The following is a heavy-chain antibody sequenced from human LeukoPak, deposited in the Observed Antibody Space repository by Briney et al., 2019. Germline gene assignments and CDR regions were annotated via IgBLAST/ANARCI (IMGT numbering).Heavy chain of an antibody. CDR3: ARGAGGSGSFRFDP. J-gene: IGHJ5*02. Sequence: QPGGSLRLSCAASGFTVSSNYMSWVRQAPGKGLEWVSVIYSGGSTYYADSVKGRFTISRDNSKNTQYLQMNSLRAEDTAVYYCARGAGGSGSFRFDPWGQGTLVTVSS. CDR2: IYSGGST. D-gene: IGHD3-10*01. CDR1: GFTVSSNY. V-gene: IGHV3-66*01.